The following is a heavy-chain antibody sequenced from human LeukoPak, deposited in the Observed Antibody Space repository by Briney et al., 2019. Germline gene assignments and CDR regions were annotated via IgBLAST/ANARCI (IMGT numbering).Heavy chain of an antibody. J-gene: IGHJ5*02. Sequence: ASVKVSCKASGGTFSSYTISWVRQAPGQGLEWMGRIIPILGIANYAQKFQGRVTITADKSTSTAYMELSSLRSEDTAVYYCARGRGCSSTSCYFVNWFDPWGQGTLDTVSS. CDR3: ARGRGCSSTSCYFVNWFDP. D-gene: IGHD2-2*01. V-gene: IGHV1-69*02. CDR1: GGTFSSYT. CDR2: IIPILGIA.